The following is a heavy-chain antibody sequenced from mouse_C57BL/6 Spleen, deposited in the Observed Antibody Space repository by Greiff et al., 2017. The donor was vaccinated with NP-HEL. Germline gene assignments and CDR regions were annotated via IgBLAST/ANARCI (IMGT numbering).Heavy chain of an antibody. J-gene: IGHJ4*01. Sequence: EVQLQQSGPELVKPGASVKISCKASGYTFTDYYMNWVKQSHGKSLEWIGDINPNNGGTSYNQKFKGKATLTVDKSSSTAYMELRSLTSEDSAVYYCARDYGSILYAMDYWGQGTSVTVSS. V-gene: IGHV1-26*01. CDR2: INPNNGGT. D-gene: IGHD1-1*01. CDR1: GYTFTDYY. CDR3: ARDYGSILYAMDY.